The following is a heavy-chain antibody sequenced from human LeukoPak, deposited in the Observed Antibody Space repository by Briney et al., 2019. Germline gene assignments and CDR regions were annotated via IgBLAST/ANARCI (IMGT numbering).Heavy chain of an antibody. J-gene: IGHJ4*02. D-gene: IGHD1-26*01. CDR1: GFTFRTNA. Sequence: GGSLRLSCLPSGFTFRTNAISGVGRAPGRGLGWFSGISGSGASTYYAGPGTGRFTISRDNSRNTLYLQMNSLRGDDTAVYYCAKDVGKWESLHFFDYWGQGTLVTVSS. CDR3: AKDVGKWESLHFFDY. V-gene: IGHV3-23*01. CDR2: ISGSGAST.